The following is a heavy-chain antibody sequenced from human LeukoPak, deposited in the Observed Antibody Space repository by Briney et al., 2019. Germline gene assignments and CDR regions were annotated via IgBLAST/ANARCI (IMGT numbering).Heavy chain of an antibody. V-gene: IGHV3-23*01. J-gene: IGHJ4*02. D-gene: IGHD3-16*01. CDR1: GFTFSSYA. CDR3: ARVRRGEILFYFDY. Sequence: GGSLRLSCAASGFTFSSYAMSWVRQAPGKGLEWVSAISGSGGSTYYADSVKGRFTISRDNSKNTLYLQMNSLRAEDTALYHCARVRRGEILFYFDYWGQGTLVTVSS. CDR2: ISGSGGST.